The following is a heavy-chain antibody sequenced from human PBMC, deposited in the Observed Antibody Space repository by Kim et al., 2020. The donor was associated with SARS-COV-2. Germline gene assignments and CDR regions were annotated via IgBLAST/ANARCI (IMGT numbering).Heavy chain of an antibody. V-gene: IGHV3-43*01. J-gene: IGHJ4*02. CDR3: AKDTEVLWFGGALDY. Sequence: GSVKRSCTISRDNSKNSLYRQMNSLRKEDTALYYCAKDTEVLWFGGALDYWGQGTLVTVSS. D-gene: IGHD3-10*01.